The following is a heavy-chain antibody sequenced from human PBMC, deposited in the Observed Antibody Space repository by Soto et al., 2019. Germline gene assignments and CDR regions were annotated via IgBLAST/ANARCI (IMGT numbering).Heavy chain of an antibody. J-gene: IGHJ4*02. CDR2: IFHDGTA. V-gene: IGHV4-4*02. D-gene: IGHD2-8*01. CDR1: GVSISSGNW. CDR3: ARLVYDTRLNYMYFDF. Sequence: SETLSLTCAVSGVSISSGNWWTWVRQTPQRGLEYIGEIFHDGTANYYPSFERRVAISVDTSKNQFSLKLTSVTAADTAIYFFARLVYDTRLNYMYFDFCRQGALATASS.